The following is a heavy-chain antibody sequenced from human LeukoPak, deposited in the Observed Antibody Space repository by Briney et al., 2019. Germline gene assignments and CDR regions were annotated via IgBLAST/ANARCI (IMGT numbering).Heavy chain of an antibody. CDR2: INPNSGDT. D-gene: IGHD3-16*01. CDR1: GYTFTGYY. J-gene: IGHJ4*02. V-gene: IGHV1-2*02. CDR3: ATQRGSYLWGTDFDY. Sequence: ASVKVSCKASGYTFTGYYMHWVRQAPGEGLEWMGWINPNSGDTKYAQKFQGRVTMTRDTSISTAYMELSRLRSDDTAVYYCATQRGSYLWGTDFDYWGQGTLVTVSS.